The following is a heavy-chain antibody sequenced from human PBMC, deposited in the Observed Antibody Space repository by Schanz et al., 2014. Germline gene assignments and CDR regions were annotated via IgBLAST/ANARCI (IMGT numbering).Heavy chain of an antibody. J-gene: IGHJ3*02. Sequence: EVQLVESGGGLAQPGGSLRLSCAASGITFSGYSMNWVRQAPGKGLEYVSAISHDGYSTYYADSVKGRFTISRDNSKNTLYLQMSSLTTEDTAVYYCAKGRFGELSAFDIWGQGTMXTVSS. CDR2: ISHDGYST. CDR1: GITFSGYS. D-gene: IGHD3-10*01. V-gene: IGHV3-64D*06. CDR3: AKGRFGELSAFDI.